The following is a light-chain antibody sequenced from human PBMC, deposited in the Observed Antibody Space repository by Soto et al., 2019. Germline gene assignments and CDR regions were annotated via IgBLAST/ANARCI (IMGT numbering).Light chain of an antibody. CDR3: SSYTNTATLDYV. Sequence: QSALTQPASVSGSPGQSTTISCTGTSSDVGGYNYVSWYQQHPGKAPKLMIYGVSNRPSGVSDRFSGSKSGNTASLTISGLQAEDEADYYCSSYTNTATLDYVFGTATKLTVL. CDR1: SSDVGGYNY. CDR2: GVS. V-gene: IGLV2-14*01. J-gene: IGLJ1*01.